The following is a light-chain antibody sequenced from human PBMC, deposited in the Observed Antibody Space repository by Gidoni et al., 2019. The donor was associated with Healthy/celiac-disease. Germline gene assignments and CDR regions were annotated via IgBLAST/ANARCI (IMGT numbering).Light chain of an antibody. J-gene: IGKJ4*01. CDR2: DAS. CDR1: QSISSW. CDR3: QQYNSYSLT. V-gene: IGKV1-5*01. Sequence: IQMPHSPSTLSASVGDRVTITCRASQSISSWLAWYQQKPGIAPKLLIYDASSLESGVPSRFSGSGSGTEFTLTISSLQPDDFATYYCQQYNSYSLTFGGGTKVEIK.